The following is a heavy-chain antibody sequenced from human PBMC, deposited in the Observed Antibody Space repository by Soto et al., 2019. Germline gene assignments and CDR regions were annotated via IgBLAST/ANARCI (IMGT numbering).Heavy chain of an antibody. J-gene: IGHJ5*02. V-gene: IGHV4-4*07. CDR2: VYTNGAT. D-gene: IGHD6-13*01. Sequence: PSETLSLTCTVSGDSFSGYYWSWIRRPAGKGLGWIGRVYTNGATNYNPSLTSRVTVSVDTSRNQFSLKLRFVTAADTAVYYCAREAAETVGDGYWCDPWGQGTQVTVSS. CDR1: GDSFSGYY. CDR3: AREAAETVGDGYWCDP.